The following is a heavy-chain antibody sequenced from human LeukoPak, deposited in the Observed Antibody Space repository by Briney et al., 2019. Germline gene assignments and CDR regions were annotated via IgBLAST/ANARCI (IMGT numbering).Heavy chain of an antibody. D-gene: IGHD5-12*01. CDR1: GSSFTSYW. J-gene: IGHJ4*02. CDR2: IDPSDSYT. CDR3: ARHVPQSGYPRHFHY. V-gene: IGHV5-10-1*01. Sequence: GESLKISCQGSGSSFTSYWISWVRQLPGKGLEWMGNIDPSDSYTNYSPSFQGHVTISADKSISTAYLQWSSLKASDIAMYYCARHVPQSGYPRHFHYWGQGTLVTVSS.